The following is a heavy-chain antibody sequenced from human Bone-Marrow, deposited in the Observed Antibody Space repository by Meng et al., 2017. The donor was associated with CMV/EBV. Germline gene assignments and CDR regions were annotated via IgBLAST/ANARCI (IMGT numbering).Heavy chain of an antibody. CDR1: GCTFSSYA. Sequence: GESLKISCAASGCTFSSYAMSWVRQAPGKGLEWVSAISGSGGSTYYADSVKGRFTISRDNSKNTLYLQMNSLRAEDTAVYYCAKDRVVVPAALPYYYYGMDVWGQGTTVTAP. CDR2: ISGSGGST. V-gene: IGHV3-23*01. D-gene: IGHD2-2*01. J-gene: IGHJ6*02. CDR3: AKDRVVVPAALPYYYYGMDV.